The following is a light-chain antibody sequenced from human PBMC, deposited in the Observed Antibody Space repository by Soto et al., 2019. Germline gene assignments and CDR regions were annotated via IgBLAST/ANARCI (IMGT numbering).Light chain of an antibody. CDR2: GAS. CDR3: QQYNNWWT. CDR1: QSISNN. J-gene: IGKJ1*01. Sequence: EIVMTQSPATLSVSPGERATLSCRASQSISNNLAWYHQRPGQAPRLLIYGASTRATGIPARFSGSGSGTEFTLTISSLQSEDFAVYYWQQYNNWWTFGQGTRVDIK. V-gene: IGKV3-15*01.